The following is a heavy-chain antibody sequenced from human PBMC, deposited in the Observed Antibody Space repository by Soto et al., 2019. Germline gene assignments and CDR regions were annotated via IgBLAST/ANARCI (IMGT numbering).Heavy chain of an antibody. J-gene: IGHJ6*02. CDR1: GFTFSTHA. CDR3: VKDWSGDKCPCMDV. V-gene: IGHV3-23*01. CDR2: ISGSGDRT. D-gene: IGHD3-3*01. Sequence: EAQLSESGGDSVQPGGSQRLSCGASGFTFSTHAMSWVRRFPGKGLQWASAISGSGDRTYYADSVKGRFTISRDNSRNMLYLQMNSLSAEDTAIYYCVKDWSGDKCPCMDVWGPGTTVTVSS.